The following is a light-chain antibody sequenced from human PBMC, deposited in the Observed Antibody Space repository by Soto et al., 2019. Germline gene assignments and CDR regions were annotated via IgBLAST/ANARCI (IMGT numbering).Light chain of an antibody. J-gene: IGKJ1*01. CDR1: QSVFYSSNNENY. Sequence: DIVMTQSPDSLAVSLGERATVNCKTSQSVFYSSNNENYLAWYQQKPGQPPKLLIYRASTRGSGVHDRISGSGSGTDFTLSISSLQAEDVAVYYCQQYYVNPPTFGQGTKVEIK. CDR3: QQYYVNPPT. CDR2: RAS. V-gene: IGKV4-1*01.